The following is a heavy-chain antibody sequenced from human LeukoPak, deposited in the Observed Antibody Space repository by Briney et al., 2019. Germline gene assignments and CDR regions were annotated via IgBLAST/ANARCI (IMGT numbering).Heavy chain of an antibody. J-gene: IGHJ6*02. CDR2: VSPKTGDR. V-gene: IGHV1-8*01. D-gene: IGHD2-2*03. Sequence: VASVKVSCKASGYSFSNFHINWVRQASGQGLEWIGWVSPKTGDRGYALKFQGRVTITADESTSTAYMELSSLRSEDTAVYYCASWMVHYYYYGMDVWGQGTTVTVSS. CDR1: GYSFSNFH. CDR3: ASWMVHYYYYGMDV.